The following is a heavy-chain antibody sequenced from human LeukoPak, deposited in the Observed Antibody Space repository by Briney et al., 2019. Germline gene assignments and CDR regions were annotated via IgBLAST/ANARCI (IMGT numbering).Heavy chain of an antibody. CDR3: AREGKSRGWVDP. V-gene: IGHV4-59*01. CDR1: GGSISGYY. J-gene: IGHJ5*02. Sequence: SETLSLTCTVSGGSISGYYWSGIRQPPGKGLEWIGYIYYSGSTNYNPSLKSRVTISVDTSKNQFSLKLSSVTAADTAVYYCAREGKSRGWVDPWGQGTLVTVSS. D-gene: IGHD3-10*01. CDR2: IYYSGST.